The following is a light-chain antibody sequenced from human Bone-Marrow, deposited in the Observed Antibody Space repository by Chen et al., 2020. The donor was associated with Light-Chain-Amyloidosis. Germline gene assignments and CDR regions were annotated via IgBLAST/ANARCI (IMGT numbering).Light chain of an antibody. CDR2: RDT. V-gene: IGLV3-25*03. Sequence: SYELTQPPSVSVSPGQTARITCSGDDLPTKYAYWYQQKPGQAPVLVIHRDTERPSGSSERFSGSSSGTTATLTISGVQAEDEADHHCQSADSSGTYEVIFGGGTKLTVL. J-gene: IGLJ2*01. CDR1: DLPTKY. CDR3: QSADSSGTYEVI.